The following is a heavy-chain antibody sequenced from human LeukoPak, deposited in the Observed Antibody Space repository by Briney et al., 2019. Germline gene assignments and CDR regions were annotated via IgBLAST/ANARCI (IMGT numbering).Heavy chain of an antibody. D-gene: IGHD3-10*01. CDR1: GFTFSSYE. CDR2: ISSSGSTI. Sequence: GGSLRLSCAASGFTFSSYEMNWVRQAPGKGLEWVSYISSSGSTIHYADSVKGRFTISRDNAKNSLYLQMNSLRAEDTAVYYCARELLWFGESPHWGQGTLVTVSS. V-gene: IGHV3-48*03. J-gene: IGHJ4*02. CDR3: ARELLWFGESPH.